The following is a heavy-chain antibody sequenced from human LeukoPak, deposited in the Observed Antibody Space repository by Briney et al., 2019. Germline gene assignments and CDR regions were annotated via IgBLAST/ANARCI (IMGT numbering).Heavy chain of an antibody. CDR3: ARVVSAYSSSQGYYFDY. CDR1: GYSISSGYY. CDR2: IYHSGST. V-gene: IGHV4-38-2*01. D-gene: IGHD6-13*01. Sequence: PSETLSLTCAVSGYSISSGYYWGWIRQPPGKGPEWIGSIYHSGSTYYNPSLKSRVTISVDTSKNQFSLKLSSVTAADTAVYYCARVVSAYSSSQGYYFDYWGQGTLVTVSS. J-gene: IGHJ4*02.